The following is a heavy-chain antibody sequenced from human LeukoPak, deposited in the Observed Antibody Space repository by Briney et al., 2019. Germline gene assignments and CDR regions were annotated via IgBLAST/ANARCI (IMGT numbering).Heavy chain of an antibody. V-gene: IGHV3-23*01. CDR1: GFTLSSYA. J-gene: IGHJ4*02. D-gene: IGHD1-26*01. CDR3: ARVNRYSGSYSHFDY. CDR2: ISGSGGST. Sequence: GGSLRLSCAASGFTLSSYAMSWVRQAPGKGLEWVPAISGSGGSTYYADSVKGRFTISRDNSKNTLYLQMNSLRAEDTAVYYCARVNRYSGSYSHFDYWGQGTLVTVSS.